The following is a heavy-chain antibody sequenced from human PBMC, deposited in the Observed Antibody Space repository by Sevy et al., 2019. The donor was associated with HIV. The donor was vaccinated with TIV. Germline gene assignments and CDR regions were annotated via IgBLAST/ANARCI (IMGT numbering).Heavy chain of an antibody. D-gene: IGHD5-18*01. Sequence: ASVKVSCKASGYTFTSYAMNWVRQAPGQGLEWMGWINTNTGNPTYAQGFTGRFVFSLDTSVSTAYLQISGLKAEDTAVYYCARDRAAMVNHHYYYYGMDVWGQGTTVTVSS. J-gene: IGHJ6*02. V-gene: IGHV7-4-1*02. CDR3: ARDRAAMVNHHYYYYGMDV. CDR1: GYTFTSYA. CDR2: INTNTGNP.